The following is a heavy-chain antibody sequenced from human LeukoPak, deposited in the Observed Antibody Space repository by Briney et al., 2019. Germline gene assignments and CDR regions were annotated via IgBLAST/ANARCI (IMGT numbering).Heavy chain of an antibody. CDR2: IYYSGST. CDR3: ARGGVVTYNWFDP. V-gene: IGHV4-39*07. J-gene: IGHJ5*02. Sequence: SETLSLTCTVSGGSISSSSYYWGWIRQPPGKGLEWIGSIYYSGSTYYNPSLKSRVTISVDTSKNQFSLKLSSVTAADTAVYYCARGGVVTYNWFDPWGQGTLVTVSS. D-gene: IGHD2-21*02. CDR1: GGSISSSSYY.